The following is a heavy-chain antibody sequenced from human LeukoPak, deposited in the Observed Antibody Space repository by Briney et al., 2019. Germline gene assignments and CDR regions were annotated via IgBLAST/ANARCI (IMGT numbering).Heavy chain of an antibody. V-gene: IGHV4-39*07. D-gene: IGHD3-22*01. CDR1: GGSISSSSYY. J-gene: IGHJ4*02. CDR3: ATDSSGYYSTRHFDY. CDR2: IYYSGST. Sequence: SETLSLTCTVSGGSISSSSYYWGWIRQPPGKGLEWVGSIYYSGSTYYNPSLKSRVTISVDTSKNQFSLKLSSVTAADTAVYYCATDSSGYYSTRHFDYWGQGTLVTVSS.